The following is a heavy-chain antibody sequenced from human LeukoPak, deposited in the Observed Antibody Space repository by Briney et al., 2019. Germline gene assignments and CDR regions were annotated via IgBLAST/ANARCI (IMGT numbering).Heavy chain of an antibody. J-gene: IGHJ4*02. CDR2: IYYSGST. CDR3: ARVSYGFPGPFDY. V-gene: IGHV4-59*01. Sequence: SETLSLTCTVSGGSISSYYWSWIRQPPGKGLEWIGYIYYSGSTNYNPSLKSRVTISVDTSKNQFSLKLSSVTAADTAVDYCARVSYGFPGPFDYWGQGTLVTVSS. D-gene: IGHD5-18*01. CDR1: GGSISSYY.